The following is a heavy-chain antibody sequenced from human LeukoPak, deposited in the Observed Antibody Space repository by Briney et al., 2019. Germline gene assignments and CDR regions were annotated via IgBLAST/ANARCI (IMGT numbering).Heavy chain of an antibody. Sequence: ASVKVSCKASGYTFTSYDINWVRQATGQGLEWMGWMNPNSGNTGYAQKFQGRVTMTRNTSISTAYMELGSLRSEDTAVYYCARVSGRRRFLAYMDVWGKGTTVTVSS. CDR3: ARVSGRRRFLAYMDV. CDR1: GYTFTSYD. J-gene: IGHJ6*03. CDR2: MNPNSGNT. V-gene: IGHV1-8*01. D-gene: IGHD3-3*01.